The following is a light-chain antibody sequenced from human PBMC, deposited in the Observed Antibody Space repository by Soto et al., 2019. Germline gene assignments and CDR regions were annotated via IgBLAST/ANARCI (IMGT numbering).Light chain of an antibody. J-gene: IGKJ5*01. Sequence: EIQVTQSPTSLSASVGERITITCRASRSIGNNLYWYQQRPGKAPQLLIYAASSLQSGVPSRFSGSSSGTDFTLTINGLQPEDFATYYCQQSFSPHIAFGQGTRL. CDR3: QQSFSPHIA. CDR2: AAS. CDR1: RSIGNN. V-gene: IGKV1-39*01.